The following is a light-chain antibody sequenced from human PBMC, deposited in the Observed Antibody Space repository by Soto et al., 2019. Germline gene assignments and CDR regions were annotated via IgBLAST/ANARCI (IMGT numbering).Light chain of an antibody. CDR1: SGHISYA. V-gene: IGLV4-69*01. Sequence: QLVLTQSPSASASLGASVKLTCTLSSGHISYAIAWHQQQPEKGPRYLMKVNSDGSHSKGDGIPDRFSGSSSAAARYLTISRLQSEDEADYCCQTWGTGIVVFGGGTKLTVL. J-gene: IGLJ2*01. CDR2: VNSDGSH. CDR3: QTWGTGIVV.